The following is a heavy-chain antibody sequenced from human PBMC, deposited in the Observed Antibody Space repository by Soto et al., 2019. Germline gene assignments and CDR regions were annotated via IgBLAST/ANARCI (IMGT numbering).Heavy chain of an antibody. CDR3: ARATEWELRAFDI. CDR1: GGSISSYY. CDR2: IYYSGST. J-gene: IGHJ3*02. V-gene: IGHV4-59*01. Sequence: SETLSLTCTVSGGSISSYYWSWIRQPPGKGLEWIGYIYYSGSTNYNPSLKSRVTISVDTSKNQFSLKLSSVTAADTALYYCARATEWELRAFDIWGQGTMVTVSS. D-gene: IGHD1-26*01.